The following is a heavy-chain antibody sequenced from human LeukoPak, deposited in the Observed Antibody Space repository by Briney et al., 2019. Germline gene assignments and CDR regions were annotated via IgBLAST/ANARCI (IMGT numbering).Heavy chain of an antibody. J-gene: IGHJ4*02. V-gene: IGHV3-69-1*01. CDR3: ARDEPLFSFGSSSWYGGDYFDY. D-gene: IGHD6-13*01. CDR1: GFTFSDYE. CDR2: ISTSGTI. Sequence: PGGSLRLSCAASGFTFSDYEMNWVRQAPGKGPEWVSYISTSGTIHYTDSVKGRFTISRDNTKSSLYLQMNSLRAEDTAVYYCARDEPLFSFGSSSWYGGDYFDYWGQRTLVTVSS.